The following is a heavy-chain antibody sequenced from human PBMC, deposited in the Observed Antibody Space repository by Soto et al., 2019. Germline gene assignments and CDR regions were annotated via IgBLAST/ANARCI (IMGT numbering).Heavy chain of an antibody. D-gene: IGHD5-18*01. CDR1: GGSISSGGYY. V-gene: IGHV4-31*03. J-gene: IGHJ4*02. CDR2: IYYSGST. CDR3: ARGRGIQLWYLDY. Sequence: SETLSLTCTVSGGSISSGGYYWSWIRQHPGKGLEWIGYIYYSGSTYYNPSLKSRVTISVDTSKNQFSLKLSSVTAADTAVYYCARGRGIQLWYLDYWGQGTLVTVSS.